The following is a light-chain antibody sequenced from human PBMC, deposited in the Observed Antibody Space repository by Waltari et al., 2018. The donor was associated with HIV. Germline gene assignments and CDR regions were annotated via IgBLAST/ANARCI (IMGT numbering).Light chain of an antibody. Sequence: SYELTQPPSVSVSPGQTARVTCSADALAHDYAYWDQQKPGQATVLMIYKGSQRPAGIYERVSGSSSGTTVTLTISGVQAEDEADYYCRSRGRSGAWVFGGGTNLTVL. J-gene: IGLJ3*02. V-gene: IGLV3-25*03. CDR3: RSRGRSGAWV. CDR2: KGS. CDR1: ALAHDY.